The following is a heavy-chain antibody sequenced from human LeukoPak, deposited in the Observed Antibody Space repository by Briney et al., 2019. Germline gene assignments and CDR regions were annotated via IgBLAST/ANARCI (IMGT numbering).Heavy chain of an antibody. D-gene: IGHD6-19*01. J-gene: IGHJ5*02. Sequence: SETLSLTCAVYGGSFSGYYWSWIRQPPGKGLEWIGEINHSGSTNYNPSLKSRVTISVDTSKNQVSLKRSALTALDTRVYYCARHFLSSGWYSWFAPWGQGTLVTVSS. CDR1: GGSFSGYY. CDR2: INHSGST. CDR3: ARHFLSSGWYSWFAP. V-gene: IGHV4-34*01.